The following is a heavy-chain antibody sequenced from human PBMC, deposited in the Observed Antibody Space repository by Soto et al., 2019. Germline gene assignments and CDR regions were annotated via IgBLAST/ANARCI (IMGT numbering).Heavy chain of an antibody. V-gene: IGHV4-34*01. CDR2: INHSGST. D-gene: IGHD1-7*01. Sequence: SGTLSLTCAGYGGSFSGYYWSWMRQPSGKGLEWIGEINHSGSTNYNPSLKSRVTISVDTSKNQFSLKLSSVTAADTAVYYCARGLMGLELRNYYYYGMDVWGQGTTVT. CDR3: ARGLMGLELRNYYYYGMDV. J-gene: IGHJ6*02. CDR1: GGSFSGYY.